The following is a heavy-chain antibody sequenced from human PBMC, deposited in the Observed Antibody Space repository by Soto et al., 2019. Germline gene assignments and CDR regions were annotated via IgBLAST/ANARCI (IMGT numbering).Heavy chain of an antibody. J-gene: IGHJ5*02. CDR1: GGSFSGYD. CDR3: ARVREVLRFLEWFHNWFDP. D-gene: IGHD3-3*01. V-gene: IGHV4-34*01. Sequence: SETLSLTCAVYGGSFSGYDWSWIRQPPGKGLEWIGEINHSGSTNYNPSLKSRVTISVDTSKNQLSLKLSSVTAADTAVYYCARVREVLRFLEWFHNWFDPWGQGTLVPVPS. CDR2: INHSGST.